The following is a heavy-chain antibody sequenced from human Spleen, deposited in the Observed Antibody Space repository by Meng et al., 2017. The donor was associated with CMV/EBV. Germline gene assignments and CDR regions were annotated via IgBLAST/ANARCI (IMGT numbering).Heavy chain of an antibody. D-gene: IGHD5/OR15-5a*01. J-gene: IGHJ6*02. Sequence: GESLKISCAASGFTFSNYWMHWVRQAPGKGLVWVSRINSDGSSTSYADSVKGRFTISRDNAKNTLYLQMNSRRAEDTAVYYCARGGSTYMDVWGQGTTVTVSS. CDR2: INSDGSST. V-gene: IGHV3-74*01. CDR3: ARGGSTYMDV. CDR1: GFTFSNYW.